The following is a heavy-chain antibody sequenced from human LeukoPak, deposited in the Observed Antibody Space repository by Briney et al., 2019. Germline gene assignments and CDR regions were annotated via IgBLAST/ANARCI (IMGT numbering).Heavy chain of an antibody. D-gene: IGHD4-17*01. V-gene: IGHV3-9*01. CDR2: ISWNSGSI. CDR3: AKDRSRYGDSAVLRY. CDR1: GFTFDDYA. Sequence: GRSLRLSCATSGFTFDDYAMHWVRQAPGKGLEWVSGISWNSGSIGYADSVKGRFTISRDNAKNSLYLQMNSLRAEDTALYYCAKDRSRYGDSAVLRYWGQGTLVTVSS. J-gene: IGHJ4*02.